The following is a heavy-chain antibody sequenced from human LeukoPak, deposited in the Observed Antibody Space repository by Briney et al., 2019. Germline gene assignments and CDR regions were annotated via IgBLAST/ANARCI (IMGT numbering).Heavy chain of an antibody. J-gene: IGHJ6*01. CDR2: ISYDGSNK. CDR1: GFTFSSYG. V-gene: IGHV3-30*18. D-gene: IGHD2-15*01. CDR3: AKALLVRISAEWCGMDV. Sequence: GGSLRLSCAASGFTFSSYGMHWVRQAPGKGLEWVSGISYDGSNKYYEDSVKGRFTISRDNSKNTLYLQMNSLRAEDAAVYYCAKALLVRISAEWCGMDVWGEGATVTVS.